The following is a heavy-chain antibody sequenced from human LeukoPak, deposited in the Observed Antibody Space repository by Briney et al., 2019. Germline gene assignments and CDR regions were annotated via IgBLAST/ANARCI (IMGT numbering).Heavy chain of an antibody. CDR2: IKQDGSEK. CDR1: GFTFSSYW. J-gene: IGHJ4*02. D-gene: IGHD2-2*01. V-gene: IGHV3-7*05. Sequence: GGSLRLSCAASGFTFSSYWMSWVRQAPGKGLEWVVNIKQDGSEKYYVDSVKGRFTISRDNAKNSLYLQMNSLRAEDTAVYYCARDQRYCSSSSCPWEPFDYWGQGTLVTVSS. CDR3: ARDQRYCSSSSCPWEPFDY.